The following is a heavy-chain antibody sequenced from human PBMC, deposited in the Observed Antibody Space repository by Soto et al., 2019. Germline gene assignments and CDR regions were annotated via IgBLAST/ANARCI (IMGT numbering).Heavy chain of an antibody. V-gene: IGHV3-33*01. CDR2: IWYDGSNK. J-gene: IGHJ1*01. D-gene: IGHD1-7*01. Sequence: QVQLVESGGGVVQPGTSLRLSCVASGFTFSSCVMHWVRQAPGKGLEWVAVIWYDGSNKYYADSVKGRFTISRDNSKNTLYLQMNSRRAADTGVYYCAAGTASFQHWGQGTLVTVSS. CDR3: AAGTASFQH. CDR1: GFTFSSCV.